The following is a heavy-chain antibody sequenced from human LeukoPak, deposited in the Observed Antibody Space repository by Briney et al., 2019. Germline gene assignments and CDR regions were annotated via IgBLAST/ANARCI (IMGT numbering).Heavy chain of an antibody. V-gene: IGHV4-61*02. Sequence: PSQTLSLTCTVSGGSISSGSYYWSWIRQPAGKGLEWIGRIYTSGSTNYNPSLKSRVTISVDTSKNQFSLKLSSVTAADTAVYYCARVDSSGYYLWFDPWGQGTLVTVSS. CDR1: GGSISSGSYY. CDR3: ARVDSSGYYLWFDP. D-gene: IGHD3-22*01. CDR2: IYTSGST. J-gene: IGHJ5*02.